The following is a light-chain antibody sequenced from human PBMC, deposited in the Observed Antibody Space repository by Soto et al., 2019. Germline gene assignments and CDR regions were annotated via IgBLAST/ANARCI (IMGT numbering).Light chain of an antibody. CDR1: QGIRND. Sequence: AIQMTQSPSSLSASVGDRVTITCRASQGIRNDLGWYQQKPGKAPKLLIYAASSLQSGVPSRFSGSGSGTDFTLTISSLQPEDFATYYCLHDYTVGTYGAGTKVEIK. V-gene: IGKV1-6*01. J-gene: IGKJ4*01. CDR2: AAS. CDR3: LHDYTVGT.